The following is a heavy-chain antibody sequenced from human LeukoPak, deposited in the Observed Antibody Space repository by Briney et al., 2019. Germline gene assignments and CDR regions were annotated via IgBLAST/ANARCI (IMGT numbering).Heavy chain of an antibody. Sequence: GGSLRLSCAASGFTFSDFGMHWVRQAPGKGLEWVSVIYSGGGTYYADSVKGRFTISRDNSKNTVYLQMSTLRAEDTAVYCCATETDDYWGQGTLVTVSS. D-gene: IGHD2-21*02. J-gene: IGHJ4*02. CDR3: ATETDDY. V-gene: IGHV3-66*01. CDR2: IYSGGGT. CDR1: GFTFSDFG.